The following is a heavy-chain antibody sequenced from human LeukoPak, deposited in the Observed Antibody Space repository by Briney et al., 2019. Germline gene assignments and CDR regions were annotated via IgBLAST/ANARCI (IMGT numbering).Heavy chain of an antibody. V-gene: IGHV4-39*01. CDR2: IYYSGST. D-gene: IGHD3-10*01. J-gene: IGHJ4*02. Sequence: SETLSLTCTVSGGSISSSSYYWGWIRQPPGKGLEWTGSIYYSGSTYYNPSLKSRVTISVDTSKNQFSLKLSSVTAADTAVYYCARQYYGSGSFNFDYWGQGTLVTVSS. CDR3: ARQYYGSGSFNFDY. CDR1: GGSISSSSYY.